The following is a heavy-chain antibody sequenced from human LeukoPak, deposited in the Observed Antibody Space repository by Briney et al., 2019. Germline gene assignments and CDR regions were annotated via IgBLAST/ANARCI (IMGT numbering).Heavy chain of an antibody. Sequence: GGSLRLSCAASGFTFSSYAMNWVRQAPGKGLEWVSAISGSGGSTYYADSVKGRFTISRDNSKNTLYLQMNSLRAEDTAVYYCAKDEGIVVVPAAIYVDRYNDYWGQGTLVTVSS. J-gene: IGHJ4*02. V-gene: IGHV3-23*01. CDR1: GFTFSSYA. CDR3: AKDEGIVVVPAAIYVDRYNDY. CDR2: ISGSGGST. D-gene: IGHD2-2*01.